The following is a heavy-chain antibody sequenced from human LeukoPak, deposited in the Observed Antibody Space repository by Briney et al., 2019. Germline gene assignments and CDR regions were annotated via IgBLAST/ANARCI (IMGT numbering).Heavy chain of an antibody. CDR2: IEQDGSAK. J-gene: IGHJ4*02. Sequence: PGGSLRLTCAASGFTFSNYWMSWVRQAPGKGLEWVANIEQDGSAKYYVVSVDGRFTVSRDNAENSLYPQMDFLRAEDTAVYYCARADYYGSILDYWGQGSLVTVSS. CDR1: GFTFSNYW. CDR3: ARADYYGSILDY. D-gene: IGHD3-10*01. V-gene: IGHV3-7*04.